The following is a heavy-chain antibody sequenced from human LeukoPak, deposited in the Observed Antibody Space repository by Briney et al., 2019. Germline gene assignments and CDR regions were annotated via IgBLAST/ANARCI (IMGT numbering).Heavy chain of an antibody. Sequence: GGSLRLSCVASGFTFRSYAMSWVRQAPGKGLEWVSSISGSGDSTYYADSVEGRFTISRDNSKNTLSLQMNSLRVEDTAVYYCAKGILITLFRNGDGFDIWGEGTMVTVSS. D-gene: IGHD3-9*01. CDR1: GFTFRSYA. V-gene: IGHV3-23*01. CDR2: ISGSGDST. J-gene: IGHJ3*02. CDR3: AKGILITLFRNGDGFDI.